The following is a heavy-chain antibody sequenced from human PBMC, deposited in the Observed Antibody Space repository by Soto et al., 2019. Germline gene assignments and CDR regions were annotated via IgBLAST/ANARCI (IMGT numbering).Heavy chain of an antibody. Sequence: EVQLVESGGGLVQPGASLRLSCAASGFTFSNYWMHWVRQAPGKGLVWVSRIDSDGSRITYADFVKGRFTISRDNTKNTVYLHMNSLTAEETAVYYCVRTRLVVAVATREHYWGQGTLVTVSS. CDR3: VRTRLVVAVATREHY. J-gene: IGHJ4*02. CDR1: GFTFSNYW. D-gene: IGHD2-15*01. CDR2: IDSDGSRI. V-gene: IGHV3-74*01.